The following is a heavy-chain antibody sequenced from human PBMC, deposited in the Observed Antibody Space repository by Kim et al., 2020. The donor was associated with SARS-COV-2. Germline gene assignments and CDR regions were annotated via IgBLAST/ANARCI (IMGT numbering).Heavy chain of an antibody. D-gene: IGHD1-26*01. V-gene: IGHV4-59*08. CDR3: ARHGSSGSRDY. CDR2: T. Sequence: TNSNPSLKGRVTISVDTSKNQFSLKLSSVTAADTAVYYCARHGSSGSRDYWGQGTLVTVSS. J-gene: IGHJ4*02.